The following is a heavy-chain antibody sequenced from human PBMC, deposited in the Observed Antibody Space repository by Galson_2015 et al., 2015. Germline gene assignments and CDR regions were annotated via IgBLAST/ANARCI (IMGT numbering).Heavy chain of an antibody. D-gene: IGHD5-12*01. Sequence: SVKVSCKASGYTFTSYGISWVRQAPGQGLEWMGWISAYNGNTNYAQKLQGRVTMTTDTSTSTAYMELRSLRSDDTAVYYCARDTITGAYDYDYYYGMDVWGQGTTVTVSS. CDR1: GYTFTSYG. CDR3: ARDTITGAYDYDYYYGMDV. J-gene: IGHJ6*02. CDR2: ISAYNGNT. V-gene: IGHV1-18*04.